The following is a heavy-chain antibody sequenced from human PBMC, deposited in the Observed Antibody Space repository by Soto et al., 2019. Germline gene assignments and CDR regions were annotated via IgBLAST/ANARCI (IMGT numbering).Heavy chain of an antibody. CDR2: IYYSGST. CDR1: GGSISSYY. V-gene: IGHV4-59*01. J-gene: IGHJ6*02. Sequence: SETLSLTCTVSGGSISSYYWSWIRQPPGKGLEWIGYIYYSGSTNYNPSLKSRVTISVDTSKNQFSLKLSSVTAADTAVYYCAREAIAAADWYYYYYGMDAWGQGTTVTVSS. CDR3: AREAIAAADWYYYYYGMDA. D-gene: IGHD6-13*01.